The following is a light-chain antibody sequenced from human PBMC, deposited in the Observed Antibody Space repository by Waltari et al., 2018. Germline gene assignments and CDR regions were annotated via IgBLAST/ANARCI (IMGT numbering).Light chain of an antibody. CDR2: GAS. J-gene: IGKJ1*01. V-gene: IGKV3-20*01. CDR1: PSISRD. Sequence: IMLTQSPGTLSLSPGERATLSCRASPSISRDLAWYQQKPGQAPRLLIYGASTRATGIPDRFSGSGSGTDFSLTISGLEPEDSAVYYCQHHFRLPATFGQGTKVEIK. CDR3: QHHFRLPAT.